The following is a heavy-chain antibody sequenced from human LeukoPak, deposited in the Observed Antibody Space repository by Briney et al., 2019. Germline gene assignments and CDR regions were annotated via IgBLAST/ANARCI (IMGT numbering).Heavy chain of an antibody. CDR3: ARDPSSSSGYYYYYMDV. J-gene: IGHJ6*03. V-gene: IGHV3-21*01. CDR1: GFTFSSYS. D-gene: IGHD6-6*01. CDR2: ISSSSSYI. Sequence: GGSLRLSCAASGFTFSSYSMNWVRQAPGKGLEWVSSISSSSSYIYYADSVKGRFTISRDNAKNSLYLKMNSLRAEDTAVYYCARDPSSSSGYYYYYMDVWGKGTTVTVSS.